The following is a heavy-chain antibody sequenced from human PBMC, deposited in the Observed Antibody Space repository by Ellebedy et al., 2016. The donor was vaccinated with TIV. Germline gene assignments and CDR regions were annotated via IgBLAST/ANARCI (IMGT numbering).Heavy chain of an antibody. CDR2: IYFDGSNK. J-gene: IGHJ6*02. V-gene: IGHV3-33*01. Sequence: PGGSLRLSCAASGFTFSSHGLHWVRQAPGKGLEWVALIYFDGSNKYYADSVKGRFTISRDNSKNTLSLEMSSLRGEDTAVYYCARAMAGFYYGMDVWGLGTTVTVSS. CDR3: ARAMAGFYYGMDV. D-gene: IGHD5-24*01. CDR1: GFTFSSHG.